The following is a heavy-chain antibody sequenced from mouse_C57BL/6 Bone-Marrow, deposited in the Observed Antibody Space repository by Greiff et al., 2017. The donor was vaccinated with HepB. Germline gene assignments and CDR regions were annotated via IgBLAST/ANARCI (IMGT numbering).Heavy chain of an antibody. CDR3: ARSGGWLPPYFDV. D-gene: IGHD2-3*01. J-gene: IGHJ1*03. CDR1: GYTFTSYG. Sequence: VQLVESGAELARPGASVKLSCKASGYTFTSYGISWVKQRTGQGLEWIGEIYPRSGNTYYNEKFKGKATLTADKSSSTAYMELRSLTSEDSAVYFCARSGGWLPPYFDVWGTGTTVTVSS. CDR2: IYPRSGNT. V-gene: IGHV1-81*01.